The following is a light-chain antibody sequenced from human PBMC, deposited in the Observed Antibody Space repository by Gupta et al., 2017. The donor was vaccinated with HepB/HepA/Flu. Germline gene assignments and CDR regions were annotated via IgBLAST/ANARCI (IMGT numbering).Light chain of an antibody. J-gene: IGLJ2*01. CDR2: SNN. CDR1: SSNIGSNV. Sequence: QSVLTQPPSASVTPGQRVTISCSGSSSNIGSNVVNWYQQLPGTAPKLLIYSNNRRPSGVPDRFYGPKSGTSASLDISGLQSEDEADYYCAAWHDSLNGPVFDGGTKLSVL. CDR3: AAWHDSLNGPV. V-gene: IGLV1-44*01.